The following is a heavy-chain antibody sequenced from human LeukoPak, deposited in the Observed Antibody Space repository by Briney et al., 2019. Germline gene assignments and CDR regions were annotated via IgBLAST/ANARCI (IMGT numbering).Heavy chain of an antibody. V-gene: IGHV1-18*01. D-gene: IGHD3-10*01. CDR1: GYTFTSYG. J-gene: IGHJ6*04. Sequence: ASVKVSCKASGYTFTSYGISWVRQAPGQGLEWMGWISAYNGNTNYAQKLQGRVTITADKSTSTAYMELSSLRSEDTAVYYCARALEVRGMDVWGKGTTVTVSS. CDR2: ISAYNGNT. CDR3: ARALEVRGMDV.